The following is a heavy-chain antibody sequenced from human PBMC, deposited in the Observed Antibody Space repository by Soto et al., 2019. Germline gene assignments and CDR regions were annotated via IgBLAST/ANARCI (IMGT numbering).Heavy chain of an antibody. Sequence: SETLSLTCIVSGGSVSSGSYYWSWIRQPPGKGLEWIGYIYNSGSTNYNPSLKSRVTISVDTSKNQFSLNLNSVTAADTAVYYCARTTENYYDTSGYIHWGQGTLVTVSS. V-gene: IGHV4-61*01. CDR1: GGSVSSGSYY. J-gene: IGHJ1*01. CDR3: ARTTENYYDTSGYIH. D-gene: IGHD3-22*01. CDR2: IYNSGST.